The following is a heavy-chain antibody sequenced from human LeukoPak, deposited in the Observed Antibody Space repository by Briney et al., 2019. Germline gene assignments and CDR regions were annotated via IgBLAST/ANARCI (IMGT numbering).Heavy chain of an antibody. D-gene: IGHD3-3*01. CDR1: GGSFSGYY. V-gene: IGHV4-34*01. J-gene: IGHJ4*02. CDR2: INHSGST. Sequence: SETLSLTCAVYGGSFSGYYWSWLRQPPGKGLEWIGEINHSGSTNYNPSLKSRVTISVDTSKNQFSLKLSSVTAADTAVYYCARGALRFLEWLFQGVYFDYWGQGTLVTVSS. CDR3: ARGALRFLEWLFQGVYFDY.